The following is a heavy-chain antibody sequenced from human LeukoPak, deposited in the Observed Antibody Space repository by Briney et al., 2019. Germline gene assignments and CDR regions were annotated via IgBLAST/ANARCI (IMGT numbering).Heavy chain of an antibody. D-gene: IGHD6-13*01. J-gene: IGHJ5*02. CDR1: GFTFSSYG. V-gene: IGHV3-30*18. CDR3: AKDVSSSWYTNNWFDP. Sequence: PGGPLRLSCAASGFTFSSYGMHWVRQAPGKGLEWVAVIPYDGSNKYYADSVKGRFTISRDNSKNTLYLQMNSLRAEDTAVYYCAKDVSSSWYTNNWFDPWGQGTLVTVSS. CDR2: IPYDGSNK.